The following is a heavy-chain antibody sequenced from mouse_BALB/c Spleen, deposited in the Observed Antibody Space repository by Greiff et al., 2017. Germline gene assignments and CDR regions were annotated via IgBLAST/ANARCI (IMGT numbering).Heavy chain of an antibody. CDR2: IDPSDSYT. V-gene: IGHV1-69*02. Sequence: VQLQQSGAELVKPGASVKLSCKASGYTFTSYWMHWVKQRPGQGLEWIGEIDPSDSYTNYNQKFKGKATLTVDKSSSTAYMQLSSLTSEDSAVYYWARKGLGYYFDDWGEGTTRTVSA. CDR1: GYTFTSYW. CDR3: ARKGLGYYFDD. D-gene: IGHD3-3*01. J-gene: IGHJ2*01.